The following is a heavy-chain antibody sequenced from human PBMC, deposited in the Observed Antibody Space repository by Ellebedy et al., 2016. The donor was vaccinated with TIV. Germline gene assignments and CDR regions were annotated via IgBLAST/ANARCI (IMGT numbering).Heavy chain of an antibody. D-gene: IGHD4-23*01. CDR2: IFDSGSS. Sequence: SETLSLTXTVPGGSISNYYWSWIRRPPGKGLEWIGYIFDSGSSNYNPSLKSRVTMSVDTSKNHFSLKLSSVTAADTAVYYCARAVDAIGGSHNLFDYWGQGTLVTVSS. J-gene: IGHJ4*02. V-gene: IGHV4-59*01. CDR1: GGSISNYY. CDR3: ARAVDAIGGSHNLFDY.